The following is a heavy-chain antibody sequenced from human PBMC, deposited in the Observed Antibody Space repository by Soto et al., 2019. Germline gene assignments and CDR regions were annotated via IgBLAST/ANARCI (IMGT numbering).Heavy chain of an antibody. V-gene: IGHV3-30*04. D-gene: IGHD5-12*01. J-gene: IGHJ4*02. CDR1: GFIFSSYA. CDR3: ASDRGYSAYDHFDY. Sequence: QVQLVESGGGVVQPGTSLRLSCAASGFIFSSYALNWVRQAPGKGLEWVTFISDDGSNKYYADSVKGRFTISRDNSRNTLYLQMNSLRAEDTAVYYCASDRGYSAYDHFDYWGQGTLVTVSS. CDR2: ISDDGSNK.